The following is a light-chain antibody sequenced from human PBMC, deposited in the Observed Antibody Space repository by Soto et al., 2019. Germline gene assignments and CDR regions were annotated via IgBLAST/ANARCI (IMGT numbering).Light chain of an antibody. CDR2: GAS. V-gene: IGKV3-20*01. CDR1: QGVGSNY. Sequence: VLTQSPGTLSLSPGERATLSCKASQGVGSNYLAWYQQKPGQAPRPLIYGASSRATGIPDRFSGSGSGEDFTLTISRLEPEDCAVYYCQQDGSSPWTFGQGTTVEIK. J-gene: IGKJ1*01. CDR3: QQDGSSPWT.